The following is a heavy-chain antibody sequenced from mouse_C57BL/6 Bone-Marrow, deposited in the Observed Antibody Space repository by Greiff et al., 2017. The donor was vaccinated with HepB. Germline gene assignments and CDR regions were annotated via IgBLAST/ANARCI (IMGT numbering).Heavy chain of an antibody. CDR1: GYTFTSYW. J-gene: IGHJ2*01. Sequence: VQLQQPGAELVMPGASVKLSCKASGYTFTSYWMHWVKQRPGQGLEWIGEIDPSDSYTNYNQKFKGKSTLTVDKSSSTAYMQLSRLTSEDSAVYYCARGDYWGQGTTLTVSS. CDR2: IDPSDSYT. CDR3: ARGDY. V-gene: IGHV1-69*01.